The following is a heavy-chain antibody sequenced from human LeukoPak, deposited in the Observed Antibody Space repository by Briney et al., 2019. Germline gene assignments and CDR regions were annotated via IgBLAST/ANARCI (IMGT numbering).Heavy chain of an antibody. V-gene: IGHV3-74*01. CDR1: GFTFRSYW. CDR2: LDSDGAIT. CDR3: ARHGGYNFAY. Sequence: GGSLRLSCTGSGFTFRSYWMHWVRQAPGKGLVWVSRLDSDGAITRYADSVEGRFTISRDNAKNTVYLQMNSLRTEDTAVYYCARHGGYNFAYWGQGTLVAVSS. D-gene: IGHD3-16*01. J-gene: IGHJ4*02.